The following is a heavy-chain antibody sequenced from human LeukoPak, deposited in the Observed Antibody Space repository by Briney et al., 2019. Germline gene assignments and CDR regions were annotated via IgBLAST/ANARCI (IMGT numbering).Heavy chain of an antibody. CDR2: INHSGST. CDR3: ARSEINDYMNY. V-gene: IGHV4-34*01. Sequence: PSETLSLTCAVYGGSFSGYYWSWIRQPPGKGLEWIGEINHSGSTNYNPSLKSRVTISVDTSKNQFSLKITSVTAADTAFYFCARSEINDYMNYWGQGMPVTVSS. J-gene: IGHJ4*02. D-gene: IGHD4-11*01. CDR1: GGSFSGYY.